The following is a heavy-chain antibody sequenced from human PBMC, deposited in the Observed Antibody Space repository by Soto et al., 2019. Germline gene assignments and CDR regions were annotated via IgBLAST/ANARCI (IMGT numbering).Heavy chain of an antibody. CDR2: IYYSGST. CDR1: GGSISSSSYY. V-gene: IGHV4-39*01. Sequence: PSETLSLTCTVAGGSISSSSYYWSRIRQPPGKGLEWIGSIYYSGSTYYNPSLQSRVTISVDTSKNQFSLKLSSVTAADTAVYYCARHTPAISISDHWGQGTLVTVSS. J-gene: IGHJ4*02. CDR3: ARHTPAISISDH. D-gene: IGHD2-15*01.